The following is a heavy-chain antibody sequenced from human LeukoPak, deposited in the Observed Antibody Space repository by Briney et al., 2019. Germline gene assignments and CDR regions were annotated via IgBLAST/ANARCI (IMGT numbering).Heavy chain of an antibody. CDR3: TRMGSTGYDDY. CDR2: IRDKANSYAT. Sequence: GGSLRLSCAVSGFTFSGSAMHWVRQASGKGLEWVGRIRDKANSYATTYAASVKDRFTMSRDDSKNTAYLQMNSLKTEDTAVYYCTRMGSTGYDDYWGQGTLVTVSS. CDR1: GFTFSGSA. D-gene: IGHD5-12*01. J-gene: IGHJ4*02. V-gene: IGHV3-73*01.